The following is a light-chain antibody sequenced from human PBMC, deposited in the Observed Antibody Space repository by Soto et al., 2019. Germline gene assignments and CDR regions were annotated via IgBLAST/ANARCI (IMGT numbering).Light chain of an antibody. Sequence: QSALTQPASVSGSPGQSITISCIGSSSDVGGYNYVSWYQHHPGRVPKPMIFEVSDRPSGVSSRFSGSKSGNTAYLTISGLQAEDEADYYCSSFSSTSTIVFGGGTKVIGL. V-gene: IGLV2-14*01. CDR2: EVS. J-gene: IGLJ2*01. CDR1: SSDVGGYNY. CDR3: SSFSSTSTIV.